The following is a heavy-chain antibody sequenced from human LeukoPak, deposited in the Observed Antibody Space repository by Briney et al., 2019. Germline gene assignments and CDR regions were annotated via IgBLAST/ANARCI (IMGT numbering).Heavy chain of an antibody. J-gene: IGHJ6*02. CDR3: AREGGLGYYYYGMDV. CDR2: IYYSGST. D-gene: IGHD3-16*01. V-gene: IGHV4-31*02. CDR1: GFTFSDYY. Sequence: LRLSCAASGFTFSDYYMSWIRQHPGKGLEWIGYIYYSGSTYYNPSLKSRVTISVDTSKNQFSLKLSSVTAADTAVYYCAREGGLGYYYYGMDVWGQGTTVTVSS.